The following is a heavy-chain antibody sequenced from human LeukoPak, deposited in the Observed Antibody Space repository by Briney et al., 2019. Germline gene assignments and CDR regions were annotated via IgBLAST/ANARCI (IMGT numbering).Heavy chain of an antibody. D-gene: IGHD2-15*01. CDR1: GGXFSGYD. Sequence: SETLSLTCVVYGGXFSGYDCSWIRQPPGKGLEWIGEINHSGSTNYSPSLKSRVTISVDTSKNHFSLKVGSVTAADTAVYYCARGHGGLGGMDVWGQGTTVTVSS. J-gene: IGHJ6*02. V-gene: IGHV4-34*01. CDR2: INHSGST. CDR3: ARGHGGLGGMDV.